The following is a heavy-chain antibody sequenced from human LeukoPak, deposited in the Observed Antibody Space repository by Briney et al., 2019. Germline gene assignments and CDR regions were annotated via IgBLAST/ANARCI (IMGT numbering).Heavy chain of an antibody. CDR3: ARLGDSGAFDI. CDR2: IYSGGST. D-gene: IGHD3-16*01. Sequence: PGGSLRLSCAASGFTFSSNYMSWVRQAPGKGLEWVSVIYSGGSTYYADSVKGRFTISRDNSKNTLYLQMNSLRAEDTAVYYCARLGDSGAFDIWGQGTMVTVSS. J-gene: IGHJ3*02. CDR1: GFTFSSNY. V-gene: IGHV3-53*01.